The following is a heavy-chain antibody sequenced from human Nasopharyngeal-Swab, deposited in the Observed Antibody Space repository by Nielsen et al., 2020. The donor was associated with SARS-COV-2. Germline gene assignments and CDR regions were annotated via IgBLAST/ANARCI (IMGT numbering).Heavy chain of an antibody. Sequence: SLKISCAASGFTFDDYAMHCVRQAPGKGLEWVSGISWNSGSIGYADSVKCRFTISRDNAKNSLYLQMNSLRAEDTALYYCTKVGAQDYYYMDVWGKGTTVTVSS. CDR1: GFTFDDYA. V-gene: IGHV3-9*01. CDR3: TKVGAQDYYYMDV. D-gene: IGHD1-26*01. J-gene: IGHJ6*03. CDR2: ISWNSGSI.